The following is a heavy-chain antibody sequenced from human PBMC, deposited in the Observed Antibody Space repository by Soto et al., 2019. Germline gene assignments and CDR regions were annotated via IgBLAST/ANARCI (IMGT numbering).Heavy chain of an antibody. V-gene: IGHV4-34*01. CDR2: INHSGST. CDR3: ARGHDFWSGYNFDY. Sequence: QVQLHQWGAGLLKPSETLSLTCAVYGGSFSGYYWSWIRQPPGKGLEWIGEINHSGSTNYNPSLKSRVTISVDTSKNQFSLKLSSVTAADTAVYYCARGHDFWSGYNFDYWGQGTLVTVSS. CDR1: GGSFSGYY. D-gene: IGHD3-3*01. J-gene: IGHJ4*02.